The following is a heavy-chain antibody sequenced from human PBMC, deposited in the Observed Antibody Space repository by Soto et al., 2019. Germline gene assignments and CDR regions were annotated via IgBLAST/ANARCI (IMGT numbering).Heavy chain of an antibody. CDR1: GGSVSSGSYY. Sequence: SETLSLTCTVFGGSVSSGSYYWSWIRQPPGKGLEWIGYIYYSGSTNYNPSLKSRVTISVDTSKNQFSLKLSSVTAADTAVYYCARDSRYSSSWLNYYYGMDVWGQGTTVTVSS. CDR2: IYYSGST. CDR3: ARDSRYSSSWLNYYYGMDV. J-gene: IGHJ6*02. D-gene: IGHD6-13*01. V-gene: IGHV4-61*01.